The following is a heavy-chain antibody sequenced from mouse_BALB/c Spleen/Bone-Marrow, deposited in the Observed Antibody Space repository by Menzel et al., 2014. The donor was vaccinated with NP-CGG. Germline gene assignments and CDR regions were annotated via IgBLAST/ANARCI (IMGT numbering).Heavy chain of an antibody. V-gene: IGHV2-3*01. CDR1: GFSLTSYG. Sequence: QVQLKDSGPGLVAPSQSLSITCTVSGFSLTSYGVSWVRQPPGKGLEWLGVIWADGSTSYHSTLISRLSISKDNPKSQVFLKLNSLQTDDTAAYYCAKGEPYLAWFAYWGQGTLVTVSA. CDR2: IWADGST. CDR3: AKGEPYLAWFAY. J-gene: IGHJ3*01. D-gene: IGHD5-1*01.